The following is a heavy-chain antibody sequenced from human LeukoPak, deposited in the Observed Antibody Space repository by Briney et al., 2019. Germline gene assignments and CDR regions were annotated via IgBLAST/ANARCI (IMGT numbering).Heavy chain of an antibody. CDR3: ARGGYCSSTSCFHQNIQYNWFDP. CDR1: GGSISSSSYY. V-gene: IGHV4-39*01. J-gene: IGHJ5*02. CDR2: IYYSGST. D-gene: IGHD2-2*01. Sequence: PSETLSLTCTVSGGSISSSSYYWGWIRQPPGKGLEWIGSIYYSGSTYYNPSLKSRVTISVDTSKNQFSLKLSSVTAADTAVYYCARGGYCSSTSCFHQNIQYNWFDPWGQGTLVTVSS.